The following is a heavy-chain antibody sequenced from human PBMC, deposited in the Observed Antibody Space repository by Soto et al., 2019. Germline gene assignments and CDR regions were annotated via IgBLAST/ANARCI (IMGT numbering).Heavy chain of an antibody. V-gene: IGHV3-21*01. Sequence: EVQLVESGGGLVKPGGSLRLSCAASGFTFSSYSMNWVRQAPGKGLEWVSSISSSSSYIYYADSVKGRFTISRDNAKKSLYLQMNSLRAEDTAVYYCARGLRLGELSFVYWGQGTLVTVSS. CDR2: ISSSSSYI. D-gene: IGHD3-16*02. CDR3: ARGLRLGELSFVY. J-gene: IGHJ4*02. CDR1: GFTFSSYS.